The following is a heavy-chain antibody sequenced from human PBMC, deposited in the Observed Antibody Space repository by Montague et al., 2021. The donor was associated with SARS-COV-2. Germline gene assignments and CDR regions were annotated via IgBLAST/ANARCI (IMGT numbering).Heavy chain of an antibody. CDR1: GGSISSYY. CDR2: IYNSGST. Sequence: SETLSLTCTVSGGSISSYYWSWIRQPPGKGLEWIGHIYNSGSTNYNPSLQSRVTISVDTSKNQFSLKLSSVTAADTAVYYCARGSGWMGNDFDVWGRGTMVTVSS. CDR3: ARGSGWMGNDFDV. J-gene: IGHJ3*01. D-gene: IGHD6-19*01. V-gene: IGHV4-59*01.